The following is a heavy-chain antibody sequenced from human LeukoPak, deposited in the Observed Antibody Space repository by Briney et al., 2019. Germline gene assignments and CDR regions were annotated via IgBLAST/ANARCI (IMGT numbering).Heavy chain of an antibody. J-gene: IGHJ4*02. CDR1: GFTFSNYW. CDR2: INIDGTST. D-gene: IGHD3-9*01. CDR3: ARTYYDILTGYNPYFDY. Sequence: GGSLRLSCAASGFTFSNYWMHWVRQVPGKGLVCVSRINIDGTSTSYADSVKGRFTISRDNAKNALYLQMNSLRAEDTAVYYCARTYYDILTGYNPYFDYWGQGTLVTVSS. V-gene: IGHV3-74*01.